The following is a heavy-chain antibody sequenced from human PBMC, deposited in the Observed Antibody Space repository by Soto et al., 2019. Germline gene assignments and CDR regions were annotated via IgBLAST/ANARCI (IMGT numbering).Heavy chain of an antibody. J-gene: IGHJ6*02. Sequence: GGLRLSCAASGFTFSSYAMSWVRQAPGKGLEWVSAINGSGGSTYYADSVKGRFTISRDNSKNTLYLQMNSLRAEDTAVYYCAKETYGSGSYYRGFYYYGMDVWGQGTTVTVSS. CDR1: GFTFSSYA. CDR2: INGSGGST. D-gene: IGHD3-10*01. V-gene: IGHV3-23*01. CDR3: AKETYGSGSYYRGFYYYGMDV.